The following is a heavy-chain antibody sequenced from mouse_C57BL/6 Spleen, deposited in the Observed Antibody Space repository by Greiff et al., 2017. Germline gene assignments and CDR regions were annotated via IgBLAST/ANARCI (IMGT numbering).Heavy chain of an antibody. Sequence: QVQLQQPGAELVKPGASVKVSCKASGYTFTSYWMHWVKQRPGHGLEWIGRIHPSDSDTNYNQKFKGKATLTVDKASSTAYMQLSSLTSEDSAVYYCEISTVEDYDMDYWGTGTSVTVSS. D-gene: IGHD4-1*02. J-gene: IGHJ4*01. CDR1: GYTFTSYW. V-gene: IGHV1-74*01. CDR3: EISTVEDYDMDY. CDR2: IHPSDSDT.